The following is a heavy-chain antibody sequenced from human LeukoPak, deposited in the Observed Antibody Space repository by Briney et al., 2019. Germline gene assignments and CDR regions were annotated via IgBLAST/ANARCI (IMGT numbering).Heavy chain of an antibody. CDR1: GHTFTAYY. V-gene: IGHV1-2*02. CDR2: INPNSGGT. Sequence: ASVKVSCKVSGHTFTAYYMHWVRQAPGQGLEWMGWINPNSGGTFYAQKFQGRVTMTRDTSMSTAYMELSRLRSDDTAVYYCARVGVDAFDFWGQGTMVTVSS. J-gene: IGHJ3*01. CDR3: ARVGVDAFDF. D-gene: IGHD3-16*01.